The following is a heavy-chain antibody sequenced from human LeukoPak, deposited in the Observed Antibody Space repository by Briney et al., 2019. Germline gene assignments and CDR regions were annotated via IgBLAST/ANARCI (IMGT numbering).Heavy chain of an antibody. CDR3: ATEGDSGTYSYFQH. D-gene: IGHD1-26*01. CDR1: GFAFSSYE. V-gene: IGHV3-48*03. Sequence: GGSLRLSCAASGFAFSSYEMNWVRQAPGKGLEWVSYISSSSTIYYADSVKGRFTVSRDNAKNSLYLQLNSQRVEDTAVYYCATEGDSGTYSYFQHWGQGTLVTVS. J-gene: IGHJ1*01. CDR2: ISSSSTI.